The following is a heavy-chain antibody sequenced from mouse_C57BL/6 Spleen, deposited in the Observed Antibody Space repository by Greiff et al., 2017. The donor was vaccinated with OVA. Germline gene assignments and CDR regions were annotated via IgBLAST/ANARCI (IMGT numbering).Heavy chain of an antibody. Sequence: EVQLQQSVAELVRPGASVKLSCTASGFTITNTYMHWVKQRPEQGLEWIGRIDPANGNTKYAPKFQGKATITADTSSNTAYLQLRSLTSEDTAIYYCALGITTVVAHYYAMDYWGQGTSVTVSS. CDR2: IDPANGNT. CDR1: GFTITNTY. J-gene: IGHJ4*01. V-gene: IGHV14-3*01. CDR3: ALGITTVVAHYYAMDY. D-gene: IGHD1-1*01.